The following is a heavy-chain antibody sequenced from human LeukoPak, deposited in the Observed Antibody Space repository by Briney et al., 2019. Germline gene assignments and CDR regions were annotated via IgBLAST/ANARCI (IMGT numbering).Heavy chain of an antibody. J-gene: IGHJ4*02. CDR1: GFTFDDYA. D-gene: IGHD6-19*01. V-gene: IGHV3-9*01. CDR2: ISWNSGSI. CDR3: AKDISSGWYGEYYFDY. Sequence: PGRSLRLSCAASGFTFDDYAMHWVRQAPGKGLEWVSGISWNSGSIGYADSVEGRFTISRDNAKNSLYLQMNSLRAEDTALYYCAKDISSGWYGEYYFDYWGQGTLVTVSS.